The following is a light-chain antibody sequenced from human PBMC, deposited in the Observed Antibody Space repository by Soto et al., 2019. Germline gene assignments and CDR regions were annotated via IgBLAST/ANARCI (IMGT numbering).Light chain of an antibody. CDR2: GAS. J-gene: IGKJ2*01. Sequence: EIVLTQSPGTLSLSPGERATLSCRASQSVSSSYFAWYQQKPGQAPRLLIYGASSRATGIPDRFSGSGSGTDFTLTITRLEPEDFAEYYCQQYGSPPNTFGQGTKLEIK. V-gene: IGKV3-20*01. CDR1: QSVSSSY. CDR3: QQYGSPPNT.